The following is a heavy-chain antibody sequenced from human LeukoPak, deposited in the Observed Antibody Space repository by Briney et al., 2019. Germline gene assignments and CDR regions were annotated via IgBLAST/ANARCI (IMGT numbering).Heavy chain of an antibody. CDR1: GFTFSNSA. CDR3: AKDSRGYDKPIDQ. D-gene: IGHD5-12*01. V-gene: IGHV3-23*01. Sequence: GGSLRLSCAASGFTFSNSAMNWVRQAPGKGLEWVSSIGGGGVTKTYADSVKGRFTISRDNSENILYLQMNSLRVEDTAVYYCAKDSRGYDKPIDQWGLGTLVTVSS. J-gene: IGHJ4*02. CDR2: IGGGGVTK.